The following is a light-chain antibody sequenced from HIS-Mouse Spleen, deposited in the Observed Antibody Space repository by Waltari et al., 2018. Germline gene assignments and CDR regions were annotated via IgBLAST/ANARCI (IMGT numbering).Light chain of an antibody. CDR3: GTWDSSLSAGV. CDR1: SSNIGNNY. J-gene: IGLJ6*01. Sequence: QSVLTQPPSVSAAPGQKVTISCSGSSSNIGNNYVSWYQQPPGTAPKLPIYDNDKRPSGIPDRFSGSKSGTSATLGITGLQTGDEADYYCGTWDSSLSAGVFGSGTKVTVL. CDR2: DND. V-gene: IGLV1-51*01.